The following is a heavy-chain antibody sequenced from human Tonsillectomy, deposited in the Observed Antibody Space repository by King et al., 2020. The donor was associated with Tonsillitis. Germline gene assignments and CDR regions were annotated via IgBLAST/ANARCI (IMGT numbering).Heavy chain of an antibody. CDR3: AVSGGSVDV. D-gene: IGHD3-10*01. CDR2: MNPNSGNT. J-gene: IGHJ6*02. CDR1: GYTFTNYD. V-gene: IGHV1-8*02. Sequence: QLVQSGAEVKKPGASVKVYCKASGYTFTNYDINWVRQATGQGLQWMGWMNPNSGNTVYAQKFQGRVTMTRNTSVRTAYMELSSLRSEDTAVYYCAVSGGSVDVWGQGTTVTVSS.